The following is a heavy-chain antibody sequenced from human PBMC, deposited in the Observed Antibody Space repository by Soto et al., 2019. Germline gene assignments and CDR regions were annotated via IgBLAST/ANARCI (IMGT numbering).Heavy chain of an antibody. V-gene: IGHV4-59*01. CDR3: ARAPYYGDYGS. J-gene: IGHJ4*02. D-gene: IGHD4-17*01. Sequence: ASETLSLTCTVSGGSISSYYWSWIRQPPGKGLEWIGYIYYSGSTNYNPSLKSRVTISVDTSKNQFSLKLSSVTAADTAVYYCARAPYYGDYGSWGQGTLVTVSS. CDR2: IYYSGST. CDR1: GGSISSYY.